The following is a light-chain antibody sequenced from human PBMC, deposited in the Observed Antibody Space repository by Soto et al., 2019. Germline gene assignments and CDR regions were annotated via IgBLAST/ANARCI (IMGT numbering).Light chain of an antibody. CDR2: EVN. Sequence: QSALTQPASVSGSPGQSITISCTGTSSDVGGYNYVSWYQQHPGKVPKLMIYEVNNRPSGVVNRFSGSKSGNTASLTISGLQAEDEADYYCSSFTSSSTQVFGTGTKVTVL. CDR3: SSFTSSSTQV. J-gene: IGLJ1*01. V-gene: IGLV2-14*01. CDR1: SSDVGGYNY.